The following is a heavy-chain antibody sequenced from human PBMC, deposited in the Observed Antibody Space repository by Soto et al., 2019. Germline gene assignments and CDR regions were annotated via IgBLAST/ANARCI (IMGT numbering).Heavy chain of an antibody. CDR2: NRGSGGST. Sequence: GGSLRLSCAASGFTFSSYAMIWVHQAPRKGLEWVSANRGSGGSTYYADSEKGRFTISRDNSKTTLYLQMNRLRAEDTAVYYFAKDVLSLLRAFDIWGQGTMATVSS. J-gene: IGHJ3*02. CDR1: GFTFSSYA. V-gene: IGHV3-23*01. D-gene: IGHD3-10*01. CDR3: AKDVLSLLRAFDI.